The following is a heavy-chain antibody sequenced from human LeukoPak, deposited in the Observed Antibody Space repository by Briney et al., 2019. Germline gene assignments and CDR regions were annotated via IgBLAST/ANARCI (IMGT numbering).Heavy chain of an antibody. CDR2: IYYSGST. V-gene: IGHV4-39*01. D-gene: IGHD1-14*01. CDR1: SGSISSSSYY. Sequence: YPSETLSLTSTVASGSISSSSYYWGWIRQPPEKGLEWIGSIYYSGSTYYNPSLKSRVTILVDTSKNQFSLKLSSVAAAAAAVYCCGSRIGREGIHLWGQGTTATVSS. J-gene: IGHJ6*02. CDR3: GSRIGREGIHL.